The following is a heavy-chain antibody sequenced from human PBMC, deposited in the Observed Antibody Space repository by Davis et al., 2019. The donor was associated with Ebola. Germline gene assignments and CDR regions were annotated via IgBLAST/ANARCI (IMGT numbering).Heavy chain of an antibody. V-gene: IGHV3-7*01. J-gene: IGHJ4*02. D-gene: IGHD3-3*01. CDR3: ARWGLRGNYDSWSGSDYYFDY. CDR2: IKTDGSEE. CDR1: GFTFSTYW. Sequence: GESLEISCATSGFTFSTYWMSWVRQAPGKGLEWVANIKTDGSEEHYVDSVKGRFTMSRDNAKNSLYLQLDSLRDDDTAVYYCARWGLRGNYDSWSGSDYYFDYWGQGTLVTVSS.